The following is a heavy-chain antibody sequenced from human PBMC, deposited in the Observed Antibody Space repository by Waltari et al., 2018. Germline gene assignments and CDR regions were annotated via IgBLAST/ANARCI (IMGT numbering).Heavy chain of an antibody. D-gene: IGHD2-15*01. CDR3: ARASFRLLQYYGMDV. CDR2: IKQDGSEK. CDR1: GFTFSSYW. V-gene: IGHV3-7*01. J-gene: IGHJ6*02. Sequence: EVQLVESGGGLVQPGGSLRLSCAASGFTFSSYWMSWVRQAPGKGLEWVANIKQDGSEKYYVDSVKGRFTISRDNAKNSLYLQMNSLRAEDTAVYYCARASFRLLQYYGMDVWGQGTTVTVSS.